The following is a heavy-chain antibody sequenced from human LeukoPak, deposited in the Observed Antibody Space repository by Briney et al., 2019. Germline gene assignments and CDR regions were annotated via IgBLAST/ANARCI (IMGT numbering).Heavy chain of an antibody. D-gene: IGHD3-16*02. J-gene: IGHJ4*02. CDR2: ISNTGVNT. Sequence: PGGSLRLSCAASGCTFSNYAMNWVRQAPGKGLEWVSAISNTGVNTHYADSLKGRFTISRDNSKNTLYLQMDSLRLEDTAVYYCAKDESAFVWGSYRSVIWGQGTLVTVSS. CDR3: AKDESAFVWGSYRSVI. V-gene: IGHV3-23*01. CDR1: GCTFSNYA.